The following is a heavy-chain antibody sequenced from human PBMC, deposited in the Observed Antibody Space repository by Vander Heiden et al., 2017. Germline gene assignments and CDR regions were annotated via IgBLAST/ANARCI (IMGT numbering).Heavy chain of an antibody. CDR1: GFTSSNAW. D-gene: IGHD3-22*01. V-gene: IGHV3-15*01. Sequence: EVQLVESGGGLVKPGGSLRLSCSASGFTSSNAWVGWVRQAPGKGLEWVGRIKSKTDGGTTDYAAPVKGRFTISRDDSKNTLYLQMNSLKTEETAVYYCTTELYYYDSSGYYYDYWGQGTLVTVSS. CDR2: IKSKTDGGTT. J-gene: IGHJ4*02. CDR3: TTELYYYDSSGYYYDY.